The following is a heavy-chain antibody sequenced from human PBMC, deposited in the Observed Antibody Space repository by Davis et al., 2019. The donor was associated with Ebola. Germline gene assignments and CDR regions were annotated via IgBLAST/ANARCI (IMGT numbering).Heavy chain of an antibody. J-gene: IGHJ4*02. D-gene: IGHD3-10*01. CDR1: GYTFTSYD. Sequence: AASVKVSCKASGYTFTSYDINWVRQAPGQGLEWMGWISAYNGNTNYAQKLQGRVTMTTDTSTSTAYMELRSLRSDDTAVYYCARGPGTVITMVRGAVDYWGQGTLVTVSS. CDR3: ARGPGTVITMVRGAVDY. V-gene: IGHV1-18*01. CDR2: ISAYNGNT.